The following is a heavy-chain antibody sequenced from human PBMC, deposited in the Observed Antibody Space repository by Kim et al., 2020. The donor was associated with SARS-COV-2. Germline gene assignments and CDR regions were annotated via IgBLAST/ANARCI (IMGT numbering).Heavy chain of an antibody. Sequence: ASLKGRFTISRDNAENSLYLEMNSLSADDTAVYYCARVPVGASSWYYFDSWGQGTLVTVSS. D-gene: IGHD6-13*01. CDR3: ARVPVGASSWYYFDS. V-gene: IGHV3-11*01. J-gene: IGHJ4*02.